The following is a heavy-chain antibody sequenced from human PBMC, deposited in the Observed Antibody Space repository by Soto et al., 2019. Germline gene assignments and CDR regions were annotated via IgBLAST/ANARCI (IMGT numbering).Heavy chain of an antibody. Sequence: EVQLLESGGGLVQPGGSLRLSCAASGFTFNTYAMSWVRQAPGKGLEWVSAISGSGGSTHYADSVKGRFTISRDNSKKTGYLQMNSMRAEDTAVNYCTKGYCSRTSCYLDYYATDVGGQGTAVTAS. V-gene: IGHV3-23*01. CDR3: TKGYCSRTSCYLDYYATDV. CDR1: GFTFNTYA. CDR2: ISGSGGST. D-gene: IGHD2-2*01. J-gene: IGHJ6*02.